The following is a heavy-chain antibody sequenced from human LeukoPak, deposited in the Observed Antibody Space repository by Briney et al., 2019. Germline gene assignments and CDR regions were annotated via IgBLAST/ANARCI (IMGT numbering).Heavy chain of an antibody. D-gene: IGHD1-26*01. J-gene: IGHJ4*02. CDR1: GGSISSSSYY. Sequence: SETLSLTCTVSGGSISSSSYYWGWIRQPPGKGLEWIGSIYYSGSTSYNPSLKSRVTISVDTSKNQFSLKLNSVTAADTAVYYCVRRTSGSYSDYWGQGTLVTVSS. V-gene: IGHV4-39*01. CDR3: VRRTSGSYSDY. CDR2: IYYSGST.